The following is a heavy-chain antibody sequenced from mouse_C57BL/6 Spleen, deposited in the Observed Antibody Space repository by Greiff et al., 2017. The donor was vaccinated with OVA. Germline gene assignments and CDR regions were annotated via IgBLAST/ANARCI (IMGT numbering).Heavy chain of an antibody. J-gene: IGHJ4*01. Sequence: QVQLQQPGAELVKPGASVKMSCKASGYTFTSYWITWVKQRPGQGLEWIGDIYPGSGSTNYNEKFKSKATLTVDTSSSTAYMQLGSLTSEDSAVYYCATNWDNYYAMDYWGQGTSVTVSS. V-gene: IGHV1-55*01. D-gene: IGHD4-1*01. CDR2: IYPGSGST. CDR1: GYTFTSYW. CDR3: ATNWDNYYAMDY.